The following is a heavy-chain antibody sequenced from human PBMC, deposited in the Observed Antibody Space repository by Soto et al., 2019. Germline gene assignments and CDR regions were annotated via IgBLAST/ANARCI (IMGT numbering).Heavy chain of an antibody. CDR1: GFTFSSYG. CDR2: ISYDGSNK. CDR3: AKDSFGSGYPAPADY. J-gene: IGHJ4*02. V-gene: IGHV3-30*18. D-gene: IGHD3-22*01. Sequence: GGSLRLSCAASGFTFSSYGMHWVRQAPGKGLEWVAVISYDGSNKYYADSVKGRFTISRDNSKNTLYLQMNSLRAEDTAVYYCAKDSFGSGYPAPADYWGQGTLVTVSS.